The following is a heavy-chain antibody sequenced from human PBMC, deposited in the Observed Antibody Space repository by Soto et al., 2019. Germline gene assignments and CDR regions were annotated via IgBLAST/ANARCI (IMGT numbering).Heavy chain of an antibody. CDR2: LIPLFGTT. J-gene: IGHJ4*02. Sequence: QVQLVQSGAEVKKPGSSVKVSCEASGGTFSGHAISWVRQAPGQGPEWMGGLIPLFGTTQHAQNFQDRLSITAEKSTSTAYMELTSLRSEDPAIYYCARGPNWGYRFDSCGLGTVVTVSS. CDR1: GGTFSGHA. D-gene: IGHD7-27*01. CDR3: ARGPNWGYRFDS. V-gene: IGHV1-69*06.